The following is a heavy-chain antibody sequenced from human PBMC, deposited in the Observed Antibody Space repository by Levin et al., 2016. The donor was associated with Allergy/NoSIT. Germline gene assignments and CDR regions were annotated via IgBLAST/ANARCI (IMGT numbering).Heavy chain of an antibody. D-gene: IGHD6-13*01. CDR1: GGSISSYY. CDR3: ARAYRSSWYPDLVGWFDP. Sequence: SETLSLTCTVSGGSISSYYWSWIRQPPGKGLEWIGYIYYSGSTNYNPSLKSRVTISVDTSKNQFSLKLSSVTAADTAVYYCARAYRSSWYPDLVGWFDPWGQGTLVTVSS. J-gene: IGHJ5*02. CDR2: IYYSGST. V-gene: IGHV4-59*01.